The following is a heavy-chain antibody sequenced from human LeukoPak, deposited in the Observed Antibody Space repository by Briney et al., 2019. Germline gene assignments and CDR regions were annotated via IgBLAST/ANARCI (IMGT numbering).Heavy chain of an antibody. J-gene: IGHJ3*02. CDR1: GFAFSNAW. V-gene: IGHV3-15*01. D-gene: IGHD3-10*01. CDR3: TTYYYGSGSYYNLDKAFDI. CDR2: IKSKTDGGTT. Sequence: GGSLRLSCAASGFAFSNAWMSWVRQAPGKGLEWVGRIKSKTDGGTTDYAAPVKGRFTISRGDSKNTLYLQMNSLKTEDTAVYYCTTYYYGSGSYYNLDKAFDIWGQGTMVTVSS.